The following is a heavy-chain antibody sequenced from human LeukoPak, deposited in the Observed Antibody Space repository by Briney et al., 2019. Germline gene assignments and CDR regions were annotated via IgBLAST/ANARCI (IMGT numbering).Heavy chain of an antibody. Sequence: PSETLSLTCTVSGGSISSYYWSWLRQPPGKGLEGIGYIYYSGSTNYNPSLKSRVNISVDTSKNQFSLKLSSVTAADTAVYYCARDCSGGSCYSFDYWGQGTLVTVSS. D-gene: IGHD2-15*01. CDR3: ARDCSGGSCYSFDY. CDR1: GGSISSYY. CDR2: IYYSGST. J-gene: IGHJ4*02. V-gene: IGHV4-59*12.